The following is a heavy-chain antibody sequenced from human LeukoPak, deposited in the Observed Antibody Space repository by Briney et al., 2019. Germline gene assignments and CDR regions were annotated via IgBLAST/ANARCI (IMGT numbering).Heavy chain of an antibody. CDR3: ARASRSGDQGDYELAL. CDR2: IRFDGSDK. J-gene: IGHJ4*02. V-gene: IGHV3-30*02. CDR1: GFTFNIYG. Sequence: QPGGSLRLSCVASGFTFNIYGMHWVRQAPGKGLEWISFIRFDGSDKFYADSVKGRFAISRDNSKNTLYLQMNSLTTEDTAVYYCARASRSGDQGDYELALWGQGTLLTVSS. D-gene: IGHD4-17*01.